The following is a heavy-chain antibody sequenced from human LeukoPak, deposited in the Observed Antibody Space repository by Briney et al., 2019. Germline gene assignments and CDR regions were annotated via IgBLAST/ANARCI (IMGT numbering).Heavy chain of an antibody. J-gene: IGHJ6*03. V-gene: IGHV6-1*01. Sequence: SQTLSLTCAISGDSVSSNSAAWNWIRQSPSRGLEWLGRTYYRSKWYNDYAVSVKSRITINPDTSKNQFSLQLSSVTAADTAVYYCASFPIQLGEYMDVWGKGTTVTVSS. D-gene: IGHD5-18*01. CDR1: GDSVSSNSAA. CDR2: TYYRSKWYN. CDR3: ASFPIQLGEYMDV.